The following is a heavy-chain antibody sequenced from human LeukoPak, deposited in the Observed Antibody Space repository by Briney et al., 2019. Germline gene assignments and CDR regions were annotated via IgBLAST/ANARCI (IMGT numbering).Heavy chain of an antibody. CDR1: SGSISSNY. J-gene: IGHJ4*02. CDR3: ARDFGSGGYFDY. D-gene: IGHD3-10*01. V-gene: IGHV4-4*07. Sequence: SETLSLTCTVSSGSISSNYWSWIRQPAGQGLEWIGRIYTSGSTNYNPSLKSRVTMSLDTSKKQFFLKLNSVTAPDTAVYYCARDFGSGGYFDYWGPGTLVTVSS. CDR2: IYTSGST.